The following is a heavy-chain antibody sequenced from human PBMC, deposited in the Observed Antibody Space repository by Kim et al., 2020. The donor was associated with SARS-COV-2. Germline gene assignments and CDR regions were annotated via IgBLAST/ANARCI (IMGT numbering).Heavy chain of an antibody. D-gene: IGHD6-13*01. CDR2: T. V-gene: IGHV4-59*08. CDR3: ERQGSSWAFDY. J-gene: IGHJ4*02. Sequence: TNYNPSLKSRVTISVDTSKNQFSLKLSSVTAADTAVYYCERQGSSWAFDYWGQGTLVTVSS.